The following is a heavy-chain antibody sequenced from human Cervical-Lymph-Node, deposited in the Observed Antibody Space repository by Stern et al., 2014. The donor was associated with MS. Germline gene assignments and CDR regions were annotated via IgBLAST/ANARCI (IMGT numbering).Heavy chain of an antibody. Sequence: VLLVQSGAEVKKPWASVKVSCMASGYSFTSYFINCVRLAPGHGLEVMGIINRSAGNTNYAQKFQGRVVMTSDTSTGTVYMELSSLRSEDTAVYYCARDEGADYWGQGTLVTVSS. J-gene: IGHJ4*02. CDR2: INRSAGNT. CDR1: GYSFTSYF. V-gene: IGHV1-46*01. CDR3: ARDEGADY.